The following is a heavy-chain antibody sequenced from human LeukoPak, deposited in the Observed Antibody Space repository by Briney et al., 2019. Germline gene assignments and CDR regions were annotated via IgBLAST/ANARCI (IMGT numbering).Heavy chain of an antibody. Sequence: GRSLRLSCAASGFTFSSYGMHWVRQAPGKGLEWVAVISYDGSNKYYADSVKGRFTISRDNSKNTLYLQMNSLRAEDTAVYYCAKMAVAEFDYWGQGTLVAVSS. D-gene: IGHD6-19*01. J-gene: IGHJ4*02. CDR3: AKMAVAEFDY. V-gene: IGHV3-30*18. CDR1: GFTFSSYG. CDR2: ISYDGSNK.